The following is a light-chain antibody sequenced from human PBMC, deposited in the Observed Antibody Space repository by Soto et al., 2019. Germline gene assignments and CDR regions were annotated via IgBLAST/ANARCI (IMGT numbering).Light chain of an antibody. Sequence: QSVLTQPPSASGTHGQRVTISCSGSSSNIGSNTVNWYQQLPGTAPKLLIYSSDHRPSGVPDRFSGSKSGTSASLAISGLQSEDEADYYCAAWDDSLNGPVFGGGTKLTVL. CDR3: AAWDDSLNGPV. V-gene: IGLV1-44*01. J-gene: IGLJ2*01. CDR2: SSD. CDR1: SSNIGSNT.